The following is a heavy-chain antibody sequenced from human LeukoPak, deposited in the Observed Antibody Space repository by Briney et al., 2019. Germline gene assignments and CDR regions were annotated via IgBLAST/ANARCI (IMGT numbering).Heavy chain of an antibody. J-gene: IGHJ6*02. D-gene: IGHD1-26*01. Sequence: GGSLRLSCAASGFTVSSNYMSWVRQAPGKGLEWVGFIGSKTYRGTTEYAASVKGRFTISRDDFKSIAYLQMNSLKTEDTAVYFCTRGGGYPYYGMDVWGQGTTVTVSS. CDR2: IGSKTYRGTT. CDR3: TRGGGYPYYGMDV. V-gene: IGHV3-49*04. CDR1: GFTVSSNY.